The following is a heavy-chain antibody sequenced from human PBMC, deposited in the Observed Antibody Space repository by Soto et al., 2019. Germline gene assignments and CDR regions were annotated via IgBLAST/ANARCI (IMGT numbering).Heavy chain of an antibody. D-gene: IGHD5-18*01. CDR2: ISSRSSDI. Sequence: EVQLVESGGGLVKPGGSLRLSCAASGFTFSSYSMIWVRQAPGKGLEWVSAISSRSSDIYYAHSVKGRCTISRDNAKNSLCLQMNSLRAEDTPVYYCARGSRAIVSWFDPWGQGTLVTVSS. CDR1: GFTFSSYS. J-gene: IGHJ5*02. CDR3: ARGSRAIVSWFDP. V-gene: IGHV3-21*01.